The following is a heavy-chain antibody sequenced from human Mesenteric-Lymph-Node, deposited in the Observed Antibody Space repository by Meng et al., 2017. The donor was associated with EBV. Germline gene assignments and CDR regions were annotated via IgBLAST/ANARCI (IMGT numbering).Heavy chain of an antibody. Sequence: QGLLQRWVAGLLKPSETLSPTCAVYGGSFSGQDWSWIRQPPGKGLEWIGELNRSGNTNYNPFFKGRVTISVDTSKNQFSLKLSSVTAADTAVYYCARGLGAPNLYYDSNALDYWGQGTLVTVSS. CDR3: ARGLGAPNLYYDSNALDY. CDR1: GGSFSGQD. CDR2: LNRSGNT. V-gene: IGHV4-34*01. J-gene: IGHJ4*02. D-gene: IGHD3-22*01.